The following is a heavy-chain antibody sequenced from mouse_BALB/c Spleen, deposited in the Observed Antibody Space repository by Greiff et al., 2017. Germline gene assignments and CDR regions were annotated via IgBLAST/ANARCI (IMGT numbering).Heavy chain of an antibody. D-gene: IGHD2-2*01. CDR3: TRCYGYDWYFDV. V-gene: IGHV1-5*01. J-gene: IGHJ1*01. CDR1: GYTFTSYW. Sequence: EVQLQQSGTVLARPGASVKMSCKASGYTFTSYWMHWVKQRPGQGLEWIGAIYPGNSDTSYNQKFKGKAKLTAVTSTSTAYMELSSLTNEDSAVYYCTRCYGYDWYFDVWGAGTTVTVSS. CDR2: IYPGNSDT.